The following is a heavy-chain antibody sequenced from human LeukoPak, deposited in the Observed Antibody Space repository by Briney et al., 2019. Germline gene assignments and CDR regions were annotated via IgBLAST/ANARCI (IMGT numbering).Heavy chain of an antibody. J-gene: IGHJ4*02. Sequence: PGGSLRLSCAASGFTFSSYGMHWVRQAPGKGLEWVAVISYDGSNKYYADSVKGRFTISRDNSKNTLYLQMNSLRAEDTAVYYCARGGFYYDSSGHDYWGQGTLVTVSS. CDR3: ARGGFYYDSSGHDY. CDR2: ISYDGSNK. CDR1: GFTFSSYG. D-gene: IGHD3-22*01. V-gene: IGHV3-30*03.